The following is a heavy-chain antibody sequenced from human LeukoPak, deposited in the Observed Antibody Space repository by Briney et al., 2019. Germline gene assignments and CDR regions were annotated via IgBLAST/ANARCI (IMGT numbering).Heavy chain of an antibody. CDR2: IYYSGST. J-gene: IGHJ4*02. CDR1: GGSISSSSDY. Sequence: SETLSLTCTVSGGSISSSSDYWGWIRQPPGKGLEWIGSIYYSGSTYYNPSLKSRVTISVDTSKNQFSLKLSSVTAADTAVYYCASPVGRLLPDYWGQGTLVTVSS. V-gene: IGHV4-39*07. CDR3: ASPVGRLLPDY.